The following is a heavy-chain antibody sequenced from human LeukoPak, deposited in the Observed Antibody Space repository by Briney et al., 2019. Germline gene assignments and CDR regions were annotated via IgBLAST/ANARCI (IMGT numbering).Heavy chain of an antibody. V-gene: IGHV3-15*01. CDR3: TTGGGYSSSPSIDY. D-gene: IGHD6-6*01. CDR2: IKSKTDGGTT. Sequence: AGGSLRLSCAASGFTFSNAWMSWVRQAPGKGLEWVGRIKSKTDGGTTDYAAPVKGRFTISRDDSKNTLYLQMNSLKTEDTAVYYCTTGGGYSSSPSIDYWGQGTLVTVSS. CDR1: GFTFSNAW. J-gene: IGHJ4*02.